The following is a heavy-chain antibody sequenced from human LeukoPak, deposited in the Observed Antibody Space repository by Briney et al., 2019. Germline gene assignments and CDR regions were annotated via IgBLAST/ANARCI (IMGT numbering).Heavy chain of an antibody. CDR2: INPNSGGT. V-gene: IGHV1-2*02. CDR3: ARDAWSGYPGDAFDI. CDR1: GYTSTGYY. D-gene: IGHD3-3*01. Sequence: ASVKVSCKASGYTSTGYYMHWVRQAPGQGLEWMGWINPNSGGTNYAQKFQGRVTMTRDTSISTAYMELSSLRSEDTAVYCCARDAWSGYPGDAFDIWGQGTMVTVSS. J-gene: IGHJ3*02.